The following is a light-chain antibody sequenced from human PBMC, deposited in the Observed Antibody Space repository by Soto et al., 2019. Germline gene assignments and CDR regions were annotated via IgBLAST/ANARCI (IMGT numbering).Light chain of an antibody. V-gene: IGLV2-14*01. CDR3: SSYTISSTYV. CDR2: DVS. J-gene: IGLJ1*01. CDR1: SSDVGGYNY. Sequence: QSVLTQPASVSGSPGQSIAISCTETSSDVGGYNYVSWYQQHPGKAPKLLINDVSNRPSGVSSRFSGSKSGNTASLTISGLQAEDEADYYCSSYTISSTYVFGTGTKVTVL.